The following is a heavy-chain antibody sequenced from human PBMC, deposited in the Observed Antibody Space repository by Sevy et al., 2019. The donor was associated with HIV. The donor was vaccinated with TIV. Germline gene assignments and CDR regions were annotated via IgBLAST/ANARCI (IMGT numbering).Heavy chain of an antibody. V-gene: IGHV3-23*01. D-gene: IGHD2-8*01. CDR2: LSFGCGKI. J-gene: IGHJ4*02. CDR1: GFAFYDYS. Sequence: GGSLRLSCAASGFAFYDYSMSWIRRAPGKGLEWVATLSFGCGKIDYADSVKGRFTISRDNSKNWFYLQMDNLRVEDTALYYCAREGCTRPHDYWGQGTRVTVSS. CDR3: AREGCTRPHDY.